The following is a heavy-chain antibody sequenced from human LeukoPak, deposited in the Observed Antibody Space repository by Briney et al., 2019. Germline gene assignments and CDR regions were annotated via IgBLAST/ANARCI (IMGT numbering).Heavy chain of an antibody. J-gene: IGHJ4*02. D-gene: IGHD2-21*02. CDR1: GFTFSSYA. V-gene: IGHV3-30-3*01. CDR3: ARDILEVTATRGTFDY. Sequence: GGSLRLSCAASGFTFSSYAMHWVRQAPGKGLEWVAVTSYDGSNKYYADSVKGRFTISRDNSKNTLYLQMNSLRAEDTAVYYCARDILEVTATRGTFDYWGQGTLVTVSS. CDR2: TSYDGSNK.